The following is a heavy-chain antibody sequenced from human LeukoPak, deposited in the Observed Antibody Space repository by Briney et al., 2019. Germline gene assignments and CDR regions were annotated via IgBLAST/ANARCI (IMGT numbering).Heavy chain of an antibody. J-gene: IGHJ4*02. CDR2: IKQDGSEK. CDR3: AKGPHTVTTDYFDY. V-gene: IGHV3-7*01. Sequence: GGSLRLSCAASGFTFSSYWMSWVRQAPGKGLEWVANIKQDGSEKYYVDPVKGRFTISRDNAKNSLYLQMNSLRAEDTAVYYCAKGPHTVTTDYFDYWGQGTLVTVSS. D-gene: IGHD4-17*01. CDR1: GFTFSSYW.